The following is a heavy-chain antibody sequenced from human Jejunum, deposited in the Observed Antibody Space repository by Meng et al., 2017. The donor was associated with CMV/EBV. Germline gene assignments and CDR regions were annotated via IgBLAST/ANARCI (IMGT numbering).Heavy chain of an antibody. CDR1: GGSTNNYY. J-gene: IGHJ4*02. CDR3: ARGPGASTREGFDH. V-gene: IGHV4-4*07. D-gene: IGHD1-26*01. CDR2: FYSSDTY. Sequence: QVQRQESVPGLVKPSEPLSLTCTVSGGSTNNYYWSWIRQSAGKGLEWIGRFYSSDTYNYHPSLNSRVTMSLDTSKKQFSLILSSVTAADTARYYCARGPGASTREGFDHWGLGTLVTVSS.